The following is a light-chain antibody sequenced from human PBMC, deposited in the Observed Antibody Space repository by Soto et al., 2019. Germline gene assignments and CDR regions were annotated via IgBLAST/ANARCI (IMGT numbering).Light chain of an antibody. J-gene: IGKJ4*01. CDR1: QSVNIN. V-gene: IGKV3-15*01. CDR3: HQYNNWPPLT. Sequence: EIVLTQSPATLPVSPGERATLSCRASQSVNINLAWYQQKPGQAPRLLIYGASTRATGVPARFSGSGSGTEFTLTISSLQSEDFAVYYCHQYNNWPPLTFGGGTNVEIK. CDR2: GAS.